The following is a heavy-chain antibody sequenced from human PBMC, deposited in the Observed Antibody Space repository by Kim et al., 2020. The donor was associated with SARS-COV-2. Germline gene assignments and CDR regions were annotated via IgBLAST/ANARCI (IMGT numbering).Heavy chain of an antibody. D-gene: IGHD3-10*01. CDR2: VKDDGSST. CDR1: GFTFSYYW. CDR3: ARASYYGALDF. V-gene: IGHV3-74*01. J-gene: IGHJ3*01. Sequence: GGSLRLSCAASGFTFSYYWMHWVRQAPGKGLVWVSRVKDDGSSTNYADSVKGRFTISRDNAKNALYLQMNSLRAEDTSVYYCARASYYGALDFWGQGT.